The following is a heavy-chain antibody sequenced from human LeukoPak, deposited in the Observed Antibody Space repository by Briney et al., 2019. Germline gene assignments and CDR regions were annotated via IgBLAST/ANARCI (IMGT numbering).Heavy chain of an antibody. D-gene: IGHD3-3*02. V-gene: IGHV3-7*01. CDR3: ARHFPSYGKADLDY. J-gene: IGHJ4*02. CDR1: GFTFSNYW. Sequence: GGSLRLSCAASGFTFSNYWMTWVRQAPGKGLEWVANIKEDGSEKYYVDSVKGRFIISRDNVKNSLYLQMNSLRVEDTAVYYCARHFPSYGKADLDYWGQGALVTVSS. CDR2: IKEDGSEK.